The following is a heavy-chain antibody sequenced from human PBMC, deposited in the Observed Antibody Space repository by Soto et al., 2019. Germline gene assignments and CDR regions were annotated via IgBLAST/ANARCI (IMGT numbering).Heavy chain of an antibody. CDR3: TRLAFGSSWYGFDY. CDR2: IKNKAENYAT. V-gene: IGHV3-73*01. Sequence: GGSLRLSCATSGFTFSDYAIHWVRQASGEGLEWVGRIKNKAENYATEYAASVKDRFTISRDDSKNTAYLQMNSLRTEDTAVYYCTRLAFGSSWYGFDYWGQGTLVTVSS. D-gene: IGHD6-13*01. J-gene: IGHJ4*02. CDR1: GFTFSDYA.